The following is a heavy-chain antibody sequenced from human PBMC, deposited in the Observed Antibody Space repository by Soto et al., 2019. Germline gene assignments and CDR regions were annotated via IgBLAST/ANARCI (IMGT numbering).Heavy chain of an antibody. D-gene: IGHD3-10*01. Sequence: SETLSLTCAVYGGSFSGYYWSWIRQPPGKGLEWIGEINHSGNTNYNPSLKSRVTISVDTSKNQFSLKLSSVTAADTAVYYCERGRPLLLWFGETHIWFDPWGQGTLATVS. V-gene: IGHV4-34*01. J-gene: IGHJ5*02. CDR1: GGSFSGYY. CDR3: ERGRPLLLWFGETHIWFDP. CDR2: INHSGNT.